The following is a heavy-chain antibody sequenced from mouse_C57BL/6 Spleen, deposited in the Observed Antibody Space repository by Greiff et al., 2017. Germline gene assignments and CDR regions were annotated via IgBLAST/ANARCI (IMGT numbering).Heavy chain of an antibody. CDR3: AKTAQATGGFAY. V-gene: IGHV1-50*01. CDR1: GYTFTGYW. D-gene: IGHD3-2*02. CDR2: IDPSDSYT. J-gene: IGHJ3*01. Sequence: QVQLQQPGAELVKPGASVKLSCKASGYTFTGYWMQWVKQRPGQGLEWIGEIDPSDSYTNYHQKFKGKATLTVDTSSSTAYMQLSSLTSEDSAVYYCAKTAQATGGFAYWGQGTLVTVSA.